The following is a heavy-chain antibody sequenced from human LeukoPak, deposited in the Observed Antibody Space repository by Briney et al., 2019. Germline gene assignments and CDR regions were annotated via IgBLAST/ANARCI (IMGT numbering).Heavy chain of an antibody. CDR1: GFTYSHNG. Sequence: PGGSLRLSCVASGFTYSHNGMHWVRQAPGKGLEWVSSISSSSSYIYYADSVKGRFTISRDNAKNSLYLQMNSLRAEDTAVYYCARTYYYDSSGYYGLVDYWGQGTLVTVSS. CDR3: ARTYYYDSSGYYGLVDY. V-gene: IGHV3-21*01. D-gene: IGHD3-22*01. J-gene: IGHJ4*02. CDR2: ISSSSSYI.